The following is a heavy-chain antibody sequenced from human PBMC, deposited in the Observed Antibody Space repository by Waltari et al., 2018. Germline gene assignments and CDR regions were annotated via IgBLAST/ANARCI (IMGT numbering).Heavy chain of an antibody. CDR2: ICYRWRT. D-gene: IGHD1-26*01. Sequence: PQEKVVEWIGKICYRWRTYDNPSLKGRVTIYMDTSKNQFSLKLSSVTAADTAVYFCARLDSRSGSYYFDYWGQGTLVTVSS. J-gene: IGHJ4*02. CDR3: ARLDSRSGSYYFDY. V-gene: IGHV4-39*01.